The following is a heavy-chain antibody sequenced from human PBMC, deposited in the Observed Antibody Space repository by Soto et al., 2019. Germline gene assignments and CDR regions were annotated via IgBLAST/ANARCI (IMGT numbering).Heavy chain of an antibody. V-gene: IGHV3-74*01. CDR3: ARVGGGSGNFDY. J-gene: IGHJ4*02. D-gene: IGHD3-10*01. Sequence: QSGGSLRLSCGASGFTFSDYWMHWVRQAPGEGLVWVSRINGDGSFTRFADSVKGRFTISRDNAKNTLYLQMNSLRADDTAVYYCARVGGGSGNFDYWGQGTLVTVSS. CDR2: INGDGSFT. CDR1: GFTFSDYW.